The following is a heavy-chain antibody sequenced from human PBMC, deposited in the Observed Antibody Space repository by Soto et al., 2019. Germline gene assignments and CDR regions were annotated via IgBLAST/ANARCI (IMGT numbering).Heavy chain of an antibody. D-gene: IGHD2-21*01. CDR1: GGSISSSY. J-gene: IGHJ4*02. V-gene: IGHV4-59*01. CDR3: ARSDGVWWYFDC. CDR2: IHHTGTT. Sequence: PSETLSLTCPVSGGSISSSYWNWIRQSPGKELEWIGFIHHTGTTNYNHPLRSRVSTSIDTSKKRFSLQLTSVTAAETGIYYCARSDGVWWYFDCWGQGTQVTVSS.